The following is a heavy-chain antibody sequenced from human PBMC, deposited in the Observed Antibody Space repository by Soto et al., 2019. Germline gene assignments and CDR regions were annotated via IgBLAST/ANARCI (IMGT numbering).Heavy chain of an antibody. CDR2: IVVGSGNT. J-gene: IGHJ6*02. CDR3: AAHGVRGAGFYYYYYGMDV. V-gene: IGHV1-58*01. Sequence: GASVKVSCKASGFTLTSSAVQWVRQARGQRLEWIGWIVVGSGNTNYAQKFQERVTITRDMSTSTAYMELSSLRSEDTAVYYCAAHGVRGAGFYYYYYGMDVWGQGTTVTVSS. D-gene: IGHD3-10*01. CDR1: GFTLTSSA.